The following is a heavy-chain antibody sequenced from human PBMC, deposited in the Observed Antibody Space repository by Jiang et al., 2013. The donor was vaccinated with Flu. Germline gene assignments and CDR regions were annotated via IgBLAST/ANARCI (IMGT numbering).Heavy chain of an antibody. CDR3: AKNYDSTGYYSRGFYYYGMDV. D-gene: IGHD3-22*01. V-gene: IGHV3-30-3*01. J-gene: IGHJ6*02. CDR1: GFTFSRYA. CDR2: ISYDGSNK. Sequence: SLRLSCAASGFTFSRYAIHWVRQAPGKGLEWVALISYDGSNKYYAASVKGRFTISRDNSKNTLYLQMNSLRAEDTAVYYCAKNYDSTGYYSRGFYYYGMDVWGQGTTVTVSS.